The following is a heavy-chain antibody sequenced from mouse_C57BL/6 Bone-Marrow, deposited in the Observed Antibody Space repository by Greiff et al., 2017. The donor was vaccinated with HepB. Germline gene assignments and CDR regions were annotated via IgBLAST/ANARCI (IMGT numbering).Heavy chain of an antibody. Sequence: VQLQQSGPGLVQPSQSLYITCTVSGFSFTSYCVHWVRQSPGQGLEWLGVIWRGGSTDYNAAIMSRLIITKDNSKSQVFYKMNRLQADDTAIYYCAKSYCGLDYWGQGTTLTVSS. D-gene: IGHD1-1*01. J-gene: IGHJ2*01. V-gene: IGHV2-5*01. CDR1: GFSFTSYC. CDR3: AKSYCGLDY. CDR2: IWRGGST.